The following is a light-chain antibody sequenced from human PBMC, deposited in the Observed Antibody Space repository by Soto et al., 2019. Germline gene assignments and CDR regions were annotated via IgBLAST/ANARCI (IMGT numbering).Light chain of an antibody. Sequence: EIVMTQSPATLSVSPGERATLSCRASQSVRRSLAWYQQKPGQAPRLLIYDASTGATGIPARFSGSGSGTEFTLTISSLQSEDFAFYYGQQYNNWPLTYGGGTKVEIK. CDR1: QSVRRS. J-gene: IGKJ4*01. CDR3: QQYNNWPLT. CDR2: DAS. V-gene: IGKV3-15*01.